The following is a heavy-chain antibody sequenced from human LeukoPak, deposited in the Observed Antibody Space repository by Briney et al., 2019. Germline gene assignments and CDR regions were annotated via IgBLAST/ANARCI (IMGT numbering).Heavy chain of an antibody. CDR3: ARVHPRPAGTGGWFDP. CDR1: GGSISSYY. D-gene: IGHD6-13*01. Sequence: SETLSPTCTVSGGSISSYYWSWIRQPPGKGLEWIGYISYSGSTNYNPSLKSRVTMSVDTSKNQFSLKLSSVTAADTAVYYCARVHPRPAGTGGWFDPWGQGTLVAVSS. V-gene: IGHV4-59*12. CDR2: ISYSGST. J-gene: IGHJ5*02.